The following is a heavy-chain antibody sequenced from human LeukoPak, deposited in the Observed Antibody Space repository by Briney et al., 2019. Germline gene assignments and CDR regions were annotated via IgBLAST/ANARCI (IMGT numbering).Heavy chain of an antibody. CDR3: ARWETSWNAFDI. D-gene: IGHD2-2*01. CDR1: GDSISSYY. J-gene: IGHJ3*02. V-gene: IGHV4-59*08. CDR2: THYSGAT. Sequence: PSETLSLTCIVSGDSISSYYWNWIRQPPGKGLEWIGYTHYSGATSYNPSLKSRVIISVDTSKNQLSLKLNSVTAADTAVYYCARWETSWNAFDIWGQGTMVTVSS.